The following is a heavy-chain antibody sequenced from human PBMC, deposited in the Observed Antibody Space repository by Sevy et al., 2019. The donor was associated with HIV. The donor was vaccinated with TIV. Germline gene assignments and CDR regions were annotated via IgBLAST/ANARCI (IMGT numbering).Heavy chain of an antibody. D-gene: IGHD3-9*01. V-gene: IGHV5-51*01. J-gene: IGHJ4*02. CDR3: ARRLGSYFDILTDYLGAFDY. CDR2: IYPDDSDT. Sequence: GESLKISCKASGYKFSDDWIGWVRQMPGKGLEWIGIIYPDDSDTRYSPSFQGQVTISVDKSIDTAYLQWSSLKASDTAIYFCARRLGSYFDILTDYLGAFDYWGQRTLVTVSS. CDR1: GYKFSDDW.